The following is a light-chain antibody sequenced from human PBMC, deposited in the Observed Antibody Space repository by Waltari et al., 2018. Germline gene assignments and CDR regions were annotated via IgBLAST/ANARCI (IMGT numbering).Light chain of an antibody. CDR2: AAS. CDR1: QGITNY. J-gene: IGKJ4*01. Sequence: DIQMTQSPSSLSASVGDRVTITCRASQGITNYLAWYQHKPGKVPKLLIYAASTLPSGVPSRFSGSGSGTDFTLTISSLQPEDVATYYCQKYNSAPPLTFGGGTKVEIK. CDR3: QKYNSAPPLT. V-gene: IGKV1-27*01.